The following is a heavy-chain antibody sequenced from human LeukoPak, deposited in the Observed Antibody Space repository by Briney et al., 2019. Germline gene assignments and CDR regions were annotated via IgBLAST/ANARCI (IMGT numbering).Heavy chain of an antibody. Sequence: GRSLRLSCAASGFTFDDYAMHWVRQAPGKGLEWVSGISWNSGSIGYADSVKGRFTISRDNAKNSLYLQMNSLRAEDTALYYCAKGGIAVAGTVLYFDYWGQGTLVIVSS. CDR2: ISWNSGSI. V-gene: IGHV3-9*01. CDR1: GFTFDDYA. CDR3: AKGGIAVAGTVLYFDY. D-gene: IGHD6-19*01. J-gene: IGHJ4*02.